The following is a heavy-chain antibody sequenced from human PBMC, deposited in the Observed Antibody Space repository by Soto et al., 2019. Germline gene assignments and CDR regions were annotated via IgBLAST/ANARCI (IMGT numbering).Heavy chain of an antibody. V-gene: IGHV4-34*01. CDR2: ISHSGST. Sequence: ASETLSLTCAVYGGSFSGYYWNWIRQSPGTGLEWIGEISHSGSTNYNPSLKSRVTMSVDRSKNQFSLNLNSVTAADTAVYYCASPMASPYGMDVWGQGTTVTVSS. D-gene: IGHD3-10*01. CDR1: GGSFSGYY. J-gene: IGHJ6*02. CDR3: ASPMASPYGMDV.